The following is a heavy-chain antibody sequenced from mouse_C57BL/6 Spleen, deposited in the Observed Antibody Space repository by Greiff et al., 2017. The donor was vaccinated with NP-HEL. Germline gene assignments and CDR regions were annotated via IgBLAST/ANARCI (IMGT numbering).Heavy chain of an antibody. J-gene: IGHJ4*01. D-gene: IGHD1-1*01. CDR1: GYTFTSYW. CDR3: ARRGYGSSPLAMDY. CDR2: IDPNSGGT. Sequence: VQLQQSGAELVKPGASVKLSCKASGYTFTSYWMHWVKQRPGRGLEWIGRIDPNSGGTKYNEKFKSKATLTVDKPSSTAYMQLSSLPSEDSAVYYGARRGYGSSPLAMDYWGQGTSVTVSS. V-gene: IGHV1-72*01.